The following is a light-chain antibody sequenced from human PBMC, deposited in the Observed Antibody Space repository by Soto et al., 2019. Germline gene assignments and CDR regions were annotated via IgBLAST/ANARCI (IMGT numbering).Light chain of an antibody. J-gene: IGKJ4*01. CDR3: QQFSSYPRT. CDR1: QTVRNNY. Sequence: EFVLTQSPGTLSLSPGERATLSCRASQTVRNNYLAWYQQKPGQAPRLLIYDASSRSTGIPDRFSGGESGTDFTLTISRLEPEDFAVYYCQQFSSYPRTVGGGTNVDSK. V-gene: IGKV3-20*01. CDR2: DAS.